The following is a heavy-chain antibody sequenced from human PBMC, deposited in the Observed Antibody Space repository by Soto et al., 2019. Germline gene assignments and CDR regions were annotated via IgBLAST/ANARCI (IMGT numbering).Heavy chain of an antibody. CDR1: GFSFSNAW. CDR3: TTEGVTVITFYFDY. D-gene: IGHD4-4*01. CDR2: IKSKTDGETT. Sequence: EVQLVESGGGLVEPGGSLRLSCAASGFSFSNAWMSWVRQAPGKGLEWVGRIKSKTDGETTDYAAPVKGRFTISRDDSKNTVYLQMNSLKIEDTGIYYCTTEGVTVITFYFDYWGQGTLVAASS. J-gene: IGHJ4*02. V-gene: IGHV3-15*01.